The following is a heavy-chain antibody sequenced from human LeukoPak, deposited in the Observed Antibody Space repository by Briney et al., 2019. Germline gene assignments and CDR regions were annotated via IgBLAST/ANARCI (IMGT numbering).Heavy chain of an antibody. CDR1: GFTFSSYW. D-gene: IGHD3-22*01. V-gene: IGHV3-7*01. Sequence: PGGSLRLSCAASGFTFSSYWMSWVRQAPGKGLEWVANIKQDGSEKYYVDSVKGRFTISRDNAKNSLYLQMNSLRAEDTAVYYCARDPNTYYYDSSGYYPPFLLDYWGQGTLVTVSS. CDR2: IKQDGSEK. CDR3: ARDPNTYYYDSSGYYPPFLLDY. J-gene: IGHJ4*02.